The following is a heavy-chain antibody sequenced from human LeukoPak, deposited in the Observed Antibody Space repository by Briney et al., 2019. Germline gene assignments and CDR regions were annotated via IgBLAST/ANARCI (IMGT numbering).Heavy chain of an antibody. Sequence: SETLSLTCAVYGGSFSGYYWSWIRQPPGKGLEWIGEINHNGSTNYNPSLKSRVTISVDTSKNQFSLKLSSVTAADTAVYYCARGGRKQLVHRVWSFDYWGQGTLVTVSS. J-gene: IGHJ4*02. CDR2: INHNGST. V-gene: IGHV4-34*01. CDR1: GGSFSGYY. CDR3: ARGGRKQLVHRVWSFDY. D-gene: IGHD6-6*01.